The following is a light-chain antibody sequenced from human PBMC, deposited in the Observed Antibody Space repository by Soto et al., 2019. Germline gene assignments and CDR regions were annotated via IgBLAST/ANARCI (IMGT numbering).Light chain of an antibody. V-gene: IGKV3-20*01. CDR3: QQYGSSPPT. Sequence: EIVLTQSPGTLSLSPGERATLSCRASQSVSSSYLAWYHQKPGQAPRLLIYDASNRATGIPARFSGSGSGTDFTLTISRLEPEDFAVYYCQQYGSSPPTFGQGTRLEIK. J-gene: IGKJ5*01. CDR2: DAS. CDR1: QSVSSSY.